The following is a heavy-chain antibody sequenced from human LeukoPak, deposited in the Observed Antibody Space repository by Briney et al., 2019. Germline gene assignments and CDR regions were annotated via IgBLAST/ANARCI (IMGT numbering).Heavy chain of an antibody. J-gene: IGHJ4*02. CDR1: GFTFSTNA. CDR3: ARDSDWAFDY. V-gene: IGHV3-23*01. CDR2: ISGSGAST. Sequence: PGGSLRLSCLTSGFTFSTNAMSWVRQAPGKGLEWISGISGSGASTSYADSVTGRFTISRDNSRNTLYLQMNSLRGDDTAVYYCARDSDWAFDYWGQGTLVTVSS. D-gene: IGHD3/OR15-3a*01.